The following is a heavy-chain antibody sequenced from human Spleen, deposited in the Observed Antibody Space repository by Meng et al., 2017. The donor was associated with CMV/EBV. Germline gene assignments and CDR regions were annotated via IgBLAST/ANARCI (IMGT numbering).Heavy chain of an antibody. V-gene: IGHV1-2*02. Sequence: TVTGYSMHSVRQAPGQGLEGMGWINPKSGGTNYAQKFQGRVTMTRDTSISTAYMELSRLRSDDTAVYYCARDAPGGSSPYHNWFDPWGQGTLVTVSS. CDR3: ARDAPGGSSPYHNWFDP. D-gene: IGHD6-6*01. CDR2: INPKSGGT. J-gene: IGHJ5*02. CDR1: TVTGYS.